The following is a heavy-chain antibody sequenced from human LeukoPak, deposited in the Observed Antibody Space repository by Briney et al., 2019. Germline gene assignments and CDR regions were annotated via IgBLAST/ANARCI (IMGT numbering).Heavy chain of an antibody. Sequence: ASVKVSCKASGYTFTSYGISWVRQAPGQGLEWMGWISAYNGNTNYAQKLQGRVTMTTDTSTSTANMELRSLRSDDTAVYYCARAAGRTIGAAYYYYYGMDVWGQGTTVTVSS. V-gene: IGHV1-18*01. CDR3: ARAAGRTIGAAYYYYYGMDV. CDR1: GYTFTSYG. CDR2: ISAYNGNT. D-gene: IGHD3-16*01. J-gene: IGHJ6*02.